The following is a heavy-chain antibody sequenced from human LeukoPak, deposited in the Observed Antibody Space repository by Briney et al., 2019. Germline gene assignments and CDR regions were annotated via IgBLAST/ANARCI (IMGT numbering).Heavy chain of an antibody. D-gene: IGHD3-9*01. V-gene: IGHV3-73*01. Sequence: GGSLRLSCAASGFTFSGSAMHWVRQASGKGLEWVGRIRSKANSYATAYAASVRGRFTISRDDSKNTAYLQMNSLKTEDTAVYYCTYLNYDILTGSPLRYNWFDPWGQGTLVTVSS. CDR3: TYLNYDILTGSPLRYNWFDP. CDR2: IRSKANSYAT. CDR1: GFTFSGSA. J-gene: IGHJ5*02.